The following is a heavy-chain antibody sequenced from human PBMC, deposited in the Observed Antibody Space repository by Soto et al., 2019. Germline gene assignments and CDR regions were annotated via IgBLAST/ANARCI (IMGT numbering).Heavy chain of an antibody. CDR1: GVTFSSYT. CDR2: ILPVLGVA. CDR3: RWLINGDSDGSDF. V-gene: IGHV1-69*02. D-gene: IGHD2-2*01. Sequence: QVQLVQSGAEVRKPGSSVKVSCKASGVTFSSYTISWVRQAPGQGLEWMGRILPVLGVANYAPKFQGRLTIIADEPRTTVSMDMSRLRSEDTAVCYARWLINGDSDGSDFWGQGTFITVSS. J-gene: IGHJ3*01.